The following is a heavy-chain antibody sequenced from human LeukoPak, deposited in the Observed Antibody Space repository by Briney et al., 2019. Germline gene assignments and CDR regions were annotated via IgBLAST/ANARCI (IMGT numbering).Heavy chain of an antibody. CDR2: ISAYNGNT. J-gene: IGHJ6*02. CDR3: ARQLRYFDWLSAAYGMDV. D-gene: IGHD3-9*01. V-gene: IGHV1-18*01. CDR1: GYTFTSYG. Sequence: GASVKVSCKASGYTFTSYGISWVRQAPGQGLEWMGWISAYNGNTNYAQKLQGRVTMTTDTSTSTAYMELRSLRSDDTAVYYCARQLRYFDWLSAAYGMDVWGQGTTVTVSS.